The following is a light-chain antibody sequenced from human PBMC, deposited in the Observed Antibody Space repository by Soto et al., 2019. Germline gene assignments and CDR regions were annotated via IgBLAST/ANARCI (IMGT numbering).Light chain of an antibody. CDR2: KAS. V-gene: IGKV1-5*03. CDR1: QSISSW. Sequence: DIQMTQSPSTLSASVGDRVTITCRASQSISSWLAWYQQKPGKAPNLLIYKASSLESGVPPRFSGSGPGTEFTLTITSLQPDDFVTYYCQPYNSCPLTFGGGTKVVIK. J-gene: IGKJ4*01. CDR3: QPYNSCPLT.